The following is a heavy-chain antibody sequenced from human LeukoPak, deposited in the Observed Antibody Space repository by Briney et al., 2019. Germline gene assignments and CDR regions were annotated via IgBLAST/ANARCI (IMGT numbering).Heavy chain of an antibody. CDR3: AKGSDYYDTSGSDY. CDR1: GLTFSNYG. D-gene: IGHD3-22*01. J-gene: IGHJ4*02. V-gene: IGHV3-30*02. Sequence: GGSLRLSCAASGLTFSNYGMHWVRQAPGKGLEWVAFMPYDGSDKYFADSVKGRFTISRDNSKNTLYLQMNSLRPEDTAVYYCAKGSDYYDTSGSDYRGQGTLVTVSS. CDR2: MPYDGSDK.